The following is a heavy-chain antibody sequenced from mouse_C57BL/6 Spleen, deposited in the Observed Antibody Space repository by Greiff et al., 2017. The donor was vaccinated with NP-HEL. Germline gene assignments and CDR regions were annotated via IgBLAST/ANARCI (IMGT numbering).Heavy chain of an antibody. D-gene: IGHD2-2*01. J-gene: IGHJ2*01. CDR3: AREGGLPYYFDY. CDR2: ISYDGSN. V-gene: IGHV3-6*01. Sequence: EVKVEESGPGLVKPSQSLSLTCSVTGYSITSGYYWNWIRQFPGNKLEWMGYISYDGSNNYNPSLKNRISITRDTSKNQFFLKLNSVTTEDTATYYCAREGGLPYYFDYWGQGTTLTVSS. CDR1: GYSITSGYY.